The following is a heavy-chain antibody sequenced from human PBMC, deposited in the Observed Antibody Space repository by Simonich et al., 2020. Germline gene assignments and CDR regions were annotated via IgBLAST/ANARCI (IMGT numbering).Heavy chain of an antibody. CDR3: ARDFRLQLVEIGTYYYYGMDV. CDR1: GFTFSSYE. CDR2: ISSSGSTI. V-gene: IGHV3-48*03. J-gene: IGHJ6*02. Sequence: EVQLVESGGGLVQPGGSLRLSCAASGFTFSSYEMNWVRQAPWKGLEWVSYISSSGSTIYYADSGKGRFTISRDNAKNSLYLQMNSLRAEDTSVYYCARDFRLQLVEIGTYYYYGMDVWGQGTTVTVSS. D-gene: IGHD6-6*01.